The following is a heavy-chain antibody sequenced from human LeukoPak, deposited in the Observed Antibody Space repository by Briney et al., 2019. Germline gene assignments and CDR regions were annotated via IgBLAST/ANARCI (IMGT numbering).Heavy chain of an antibody. D-gene: IGHD3-10*01. CDR1: GFTFSSYG. J-gene: IGHJ6*02. CDR3: ARVGGAGSSYYYYGMDV. Sequence: PGGSLRLSCAASGFTFSSYGMHWVRQAPGKGLEWVAVIWYDGSNKYYADSVKGRFTISRDNSKNTLYLQTNSLRAEDTAVYYCARVGGAGSSYYYYGMDVWGQGTTVTVSS. V-gene: IGHV3-33*01. CDR2: IWYDGSNK.